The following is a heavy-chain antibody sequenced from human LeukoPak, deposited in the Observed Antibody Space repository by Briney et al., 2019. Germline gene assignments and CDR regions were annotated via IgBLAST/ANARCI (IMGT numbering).Heavy chain of an antibody. J-gene: IGHJ3*02. CDR3: AKALRGWNYFAFDI. Sequence: GGSLRLSCAASGFTFSSYAMSWVRQAPGKGPEGVSAISGSGGSTYYADSVKGRFTISRDNSKNTLYLQMNSLRAEDTAVYYCAKALRGWNYFAFDIWGQGTMVTVSS. V-gene: IGHV3-23*01. D-gene: IGHD1-7*01. CDR1: GFTFSSYA. CDR2: ISGSGGST.